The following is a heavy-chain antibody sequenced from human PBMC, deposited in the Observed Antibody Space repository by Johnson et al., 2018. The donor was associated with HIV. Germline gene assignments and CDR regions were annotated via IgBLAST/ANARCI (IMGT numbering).Heavy chain of an antibody. CDR2: ISSNGGST. D-gene: IGHD1-26*01. J-gene: IGHJ3*02. Sequence: VQLVESGGGVIQPGRSLRLSCAASGFTFSSYAMHWVSQAPGKGLEYVSAISSNGGSTYYANSVKGRFTISRDNSKNTLYLQMGSLRAEDMAVYYCATDVPSAPYYNAFDIWCQGTMVTVSS. CDR1: GFTFSSYA. CDR3: ATDVPSAPYYNAFDI. V-gene: IGHV3-64*01.